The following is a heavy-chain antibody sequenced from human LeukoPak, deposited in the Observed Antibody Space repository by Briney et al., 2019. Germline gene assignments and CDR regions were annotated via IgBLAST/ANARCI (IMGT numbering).Heavy chain of an antibody. CDR2: ISYDGSNK. CDR1: GFTFSGYA. J-gene: IGHJ4*02. CDR3: ARESNRNYYGSGSSKGGDY. Sequence: PGGSLRLSCAASGFTFSGYAMHWVRQAPGKGLEWVAVISYDGSNKYYADSVKGRFTISRDNSKNTLYLQMNSLRAEDTAVYYCARESNRNYYGSGSSKGGDYWGQGTLVTVSS. V-gene: IGHV3-30-3*01. D-gene: IGHD3-10*01.